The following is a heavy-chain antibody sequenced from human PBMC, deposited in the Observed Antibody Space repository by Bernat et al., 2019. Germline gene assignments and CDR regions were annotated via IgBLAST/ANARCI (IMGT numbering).Heavy chain of an antibody. D-gene: IGHD1-26*01. J-gene: IGHJ6*03. CDR3: ARGGGRTDYSMDV. CDR1: GFTFSSYS. CDR2: ISSSSSYI. V-gene: IGHV3-21*06. Sequence: EVQLVESGGGLVKPGGSLRLSCAASGFTFSSYSMNWVRQAPGKGLEWVSSISSSSSYIYYADSMKGRFTISRDNAKNSLYLQMNSLRAEDTAVYYCARGGGRTDYSMDVWGKGTTVTVSS.